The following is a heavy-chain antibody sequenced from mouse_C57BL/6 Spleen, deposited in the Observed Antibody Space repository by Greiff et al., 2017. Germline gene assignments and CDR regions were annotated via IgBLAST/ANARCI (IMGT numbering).Heavy chain of an antibody. CDR1: GYTFTDYE. V-gene: IGHV1-15*01. D-gene: IGHD3-1*01. CDR3: TRGTAPRYYFDY. J-gene: IGHJ2*01. Sequence: QVQLQQSGAELVRPGASVTLSCKASGYTFTDYEMHWVKQTPVHGLEWIGAIDPETGGTAYNQKFKGKAILTADKSSSTAYMELRSLTSEDSAVYYCTRGTAPRYYFDYWGQGTTLTVSS. CDR2: IDPETGGT.